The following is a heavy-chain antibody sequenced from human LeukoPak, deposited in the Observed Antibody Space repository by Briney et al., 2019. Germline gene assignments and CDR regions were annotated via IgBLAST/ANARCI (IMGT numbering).Heavy chain of an antibody. V-gene: IGHV1-2*02. CDR2: INPNSGGT. CDR3: ASYISGWGYYFDY. CDR1: GYTFTGYY. J-gene: IGHJ4*02. D-gene: IGHD6-19*01. Sequence: GASVKVSCKASGYTFTGYYMHWVRQAPGQGLEWMGWINPNSGGTNYAQKFQGRVTMTRDTSTSTAYMELSRLRSDDTAVYYCASYISGWGYYFDYWGQGTLVTVSS.